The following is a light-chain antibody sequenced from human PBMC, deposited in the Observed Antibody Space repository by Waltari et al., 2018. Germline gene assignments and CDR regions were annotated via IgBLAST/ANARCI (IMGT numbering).Light chain of an antibody. CDR1: QKLSNY. Sequence: DKASFSGRASQKLSNYLAWYQHKPGQAHRLLIYYTSNRATGIPSSSTGSASGTDITLTIRRLEPEECAVYYCQQRRDAPLSLGGGTKVETK. CDR2: YTS. CDR3: QQRRDAPLS. J-gene: IGKJ4*01. V-gene: IGKV3-11*01.